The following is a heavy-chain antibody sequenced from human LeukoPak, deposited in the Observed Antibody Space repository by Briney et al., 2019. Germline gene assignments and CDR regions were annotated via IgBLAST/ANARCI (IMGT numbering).Heavy chain of an antibody. CDR3: AILGTEILLAGLGY. J-gene: IGHJ4*02. Sequence: PGGSLRLSCAASGFTLSNYAMHWVRQAPGKGLEWVAFTRLDGSKKYHADPVKGRFTISRDNTKNTLYLQMNSLRPEDTAMYYCAILGTEILLAGLGYWGQGTLVTVSS. D-gene: IGHD3-16*01. V-gene: IGHV3-30*02. CDR1: GFTLSNYA. CDR2: TRLDGSKK.